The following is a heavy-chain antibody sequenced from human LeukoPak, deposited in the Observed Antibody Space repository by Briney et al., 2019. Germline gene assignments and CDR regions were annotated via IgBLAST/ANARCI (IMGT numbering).Heavy chain of an antibody. CDR3: ARDPGITGTTTKWAFDI. CDR2: IYYSGST. Sequence: SETLSLTCTVSGGSISSSSYYWGWIRQPPGKGLEWIGSIYYSGSTYYNPSLKSRVTISVDTSKNQFSLKLSSVTAADTAVYYCARDPGITGTTTKWAFDIWGQGTMVTVSS. J-gene: IGHJ3*02. V-gene: IGHV4-39*07. D-gene: IGHD1-7*01. CDR1: GGSISSSSYY.